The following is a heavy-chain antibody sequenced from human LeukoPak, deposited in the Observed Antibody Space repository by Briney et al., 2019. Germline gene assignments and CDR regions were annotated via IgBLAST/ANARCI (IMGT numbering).Heavy chain of an antibody. CDR2: INLDGTEK. CDR3: ASGGHVDY. D-gene: IGHD3-10*01. CDR1: GLYFSGFL. J-gene: IGHJ4*02. V-gene: IGHV3-7*01. Sequence: GGSLRLSCAASGLYFSGFLMTWVRQVPGKSLEWVANINLDGTEKHYVDSAKGRFTISRDNAQDSVYLQMSSLRVEDTAVYFCASGGHVDYLGPGTLVTVSS.